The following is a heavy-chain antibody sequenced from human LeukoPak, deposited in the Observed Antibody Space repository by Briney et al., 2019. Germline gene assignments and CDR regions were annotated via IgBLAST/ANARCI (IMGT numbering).Heavy chain of an antibody. CDR2: INHSGST. D-gene: IGHD5-24*01. CDR1: GGSFSGYY. CDR3: ARVGTDGYNS. J-gene: IGHJ4*02. V-gene: IGHV4-34*01. Sequence: SETLSLTCAVYGGSFSGYYWSWIRQPPGKGLEWIGEINHSGSTNYHPSLKSRVTISVDTSKNQFSLKLSSVTAADTAVYYCARVGTDGYNSWGQGTLVTVSS.